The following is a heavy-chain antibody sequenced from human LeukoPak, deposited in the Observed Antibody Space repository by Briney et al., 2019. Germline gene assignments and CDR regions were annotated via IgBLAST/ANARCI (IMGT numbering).Heavy chain of an antibody. Sequence: GESLKISCKGSGYSFTSYWIGWVRQMPGKGLEWMGIIYPGDSDTRYSPSFQGQVTISADKSISTAHLQWSSLKASDTAMYYCARHGFGLLWFGELLQPTDYWGQGTLVTVSS. D-gene: IGHD3-10*01. J-gene: IGHJ4*02. CDR2: IYPGDSDT. CDR1: GYSFTSYW. V-gene: IGHV5-51*01. CDR3: ARHGFGLLWFGELLQPTDY.